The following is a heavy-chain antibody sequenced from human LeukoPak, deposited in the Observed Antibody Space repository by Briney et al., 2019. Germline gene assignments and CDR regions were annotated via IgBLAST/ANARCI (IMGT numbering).Heavy chain of an antibody. V-gene: IGHV1-46*01. J-gene: IGHJ4*02. Sequence: ASVKVSCKASGYTFTSYYMHWVRQAPGQGLEWMGIINPSGGSTSYAQKFQGRVTMTRDMSTSTVYMELSSLRSEDTAVYYCARGIGDRFRLQHVIDSWGQGTLVTVSS. CDR3: ARGIGDRFRLQHVIDS. CDR1: GYTFTSYY. D-gene: IGHD2-21*02. CDR2: INPSGGST.